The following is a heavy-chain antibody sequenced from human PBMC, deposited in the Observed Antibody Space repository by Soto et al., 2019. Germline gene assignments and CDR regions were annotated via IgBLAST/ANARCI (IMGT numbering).Heavy chain of an antibody. Sequence: GGSLRLSCAASGFTFSSYSMNWVRQAPGKGLEWVSYISSSSSTIYYADSVKGRFTISRDNAKNSLYLQMNSLRDEDTAVYYCARDVYYYDSSGYLNGVYYGMDVWGQGTTVTVSS. CDR1: GFTFSSYS. CDR2: ISSSSSTI. D-gene: IGHD3-22*01. CDR3: ARDVYYYDSSGYLNGVYYGMDV. V-gene: IGHV3-48*02. J-gene: IGHJ6*02.